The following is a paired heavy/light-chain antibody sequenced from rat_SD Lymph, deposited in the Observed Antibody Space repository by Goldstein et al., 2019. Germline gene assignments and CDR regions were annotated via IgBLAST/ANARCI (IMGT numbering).Heavy chain of an antibody. CDR2: IKYDGSYT. Sequence: EVQLVESGGGLVQPGASLKLSCVASGFTFSDYWMSWVRQTPGKTMEWIGDIKYDGSYTNYAPSLKNRFTISRDNAKSTLYLQMSNVRSEDTATYYCTKFITIAALFDYWGQGVMVTVSS. CDR1: GFTFSDYW. CDR3: TKFITIAALFDY. V-gene: IGHV11-4*01. J-gene: IGHJ2*01. D-gene: IGHD1-2*01.
Light chain of an antibody. CDR1: SSVSY. CDR2: DTS. CDR3: LQRSSYPWT. V-gene: IGKV4S12*01. Sequence: EIVLTQSPTTMAASPGEKVTITCRASSSVSYMHWFQQKSGTSPKPWIYDTSKLASGVPDRFSGSGSGTSYSLTISSMEAEDAATYYCLQRSSYPWTFGGGTKLELK. J-gene: IGKJ1*01.